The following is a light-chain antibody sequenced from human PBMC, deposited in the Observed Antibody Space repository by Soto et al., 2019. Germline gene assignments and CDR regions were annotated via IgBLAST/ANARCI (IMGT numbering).Light chain of an antibody. CDR1: QSVTSSY. CDR3: QQYGSSPGT. V-gene: IGKV3-20*01. J-gene: IGKJ1*01. CDR2: GAS. Sequence: EIVLTQSPGTLSWSPGERATLSCRASQSVTSSYLAWYQQKPGHAPSLLIFGASIRDTGIPDRFSGSGSGTDFTLTINRLEPEDFAMYYCQQYGSSPGTFGQGTKVDIK.